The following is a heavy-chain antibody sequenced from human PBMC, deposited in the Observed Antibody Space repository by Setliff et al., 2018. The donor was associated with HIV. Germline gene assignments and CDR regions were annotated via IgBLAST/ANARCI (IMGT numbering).Heavy chain of an antibody. J-gene: IGHJ1*01. CDR2: VNHSGST. D-gene: IGHD2-21*01. CDR1: GGSFNGYY. Sequence: SETLSLTCAVYGGSFNGYYWSWIRQPPGKGLEWIGEVNHSGSTNYNPSLKSRVTISVDTSKNQFSLKLSSVTAADTAVYYCARSLWLGDIQHWGQGTLVTVSS. CDR3: ARSLWLGDIQH. V-gene: IGHV4-34*01.